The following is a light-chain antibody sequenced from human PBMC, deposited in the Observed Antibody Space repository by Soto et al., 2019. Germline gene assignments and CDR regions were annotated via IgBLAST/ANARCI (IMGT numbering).Light chain of an antibody. V-gene: IGKV1-5*01. Sequence: DVQMTQSPSTLSVSVGDRVTITCRASQDIDISLAWFQQRPGKAPKVLIYAASGLASGVPSTFSGSGSGTEFTLTISSVQPDDFATYFCQHYDTFSWTFGQGTKVDI. CDR3: QHYDTFSWT. CDR2: AAS. CDR1: QDIDIS. J-gene: IGKJ1*01.